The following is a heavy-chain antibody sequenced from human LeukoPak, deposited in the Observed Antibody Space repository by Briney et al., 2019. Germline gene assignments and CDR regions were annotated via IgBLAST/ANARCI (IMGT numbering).Heavy chain of an antibody. CDR1: GGSFTSYY. D-gene: IGHD3-22*01. CDR2: IYDRGST. J-gene: IGHJ4*02. CDR3: ARQSISGSSLSYFDY. Sequence: SETLSLTCGLYGGSFTSYYWSWIRQPPGKGLEWIGEIYDRGSTNYNPSLKSRVTISVDTSKNQCSLKLSSVTAADTAVYYCARQSISGSSLSYFDYWGQGTLVNVSS. V-gene: IGHV4-59*01.